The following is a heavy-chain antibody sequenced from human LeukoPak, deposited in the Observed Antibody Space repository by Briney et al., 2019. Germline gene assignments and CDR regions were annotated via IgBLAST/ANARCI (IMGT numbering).Heavy chain of an antibody. CDR1: GFTFSSYG. D-gene: IGHD7-27*01. V-gene: IGHV3-30*02. CDR3: AKDLQTWASNWFDP. CDR2: IQYGGSNK. J-gene: IGHJ5*02. Sequence: GGSLRLSCAASGFTFSSYGMHWVRQAPGKGLELVAFIQYGGSNKYYADSVKGRFTISRDNSKNTLYLQMNSLRPEDTAVYYCAKDLQTWASNWFDPWGQGTLVTVSS.